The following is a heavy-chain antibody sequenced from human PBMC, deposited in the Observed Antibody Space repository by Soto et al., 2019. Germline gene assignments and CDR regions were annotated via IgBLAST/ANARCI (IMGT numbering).Heavy chain of an antibody. V-gene: IGHV4-31*03. J-gene: IGHJ2*01. D-gene: IGHD2-8*01. CDR1: GGSISSNSNR. Sequence: QVQLQESGPGLVKPSQTLSLTCSVSGGSISSNSNRWSWIRQHPGQGLEWIGYISNSGATYYNPSLKSRVAISADTSKNQFSLNLNSVTAADTAVYYCAGGSLNAVWYFDLWGRGTQVTVSS. CDR3: AGGSLNAVWYFDL. CDR2: ISNSGAT.